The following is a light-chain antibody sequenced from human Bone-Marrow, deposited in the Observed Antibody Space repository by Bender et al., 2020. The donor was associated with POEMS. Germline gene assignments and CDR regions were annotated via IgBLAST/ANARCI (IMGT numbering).Light chain of an antibody. CDR1: TSDIGFCDH. J-gene: IGLJ2*01. Sequence: QSALTQPASVSGSPGQSITISCTGTTSDIGFCDHVFWYQQHPGKAPKLRIYDVTNRPSGVSYRFSGSKSGNTASLTISWLQAEDEADYYCQSYDNSLSGHVVFGGGTKLTVL. CDR2: DVT. CDR3: QSYDNSLSGHVV. V-gene: IGLV2-14*03.